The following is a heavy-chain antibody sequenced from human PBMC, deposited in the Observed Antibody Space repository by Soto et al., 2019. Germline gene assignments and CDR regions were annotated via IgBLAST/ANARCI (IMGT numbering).Heavy chain of an antibody. CDR3: ADMRGQWLPRD. Sequence: SETLSLTCNVSGGSFSPNYWGWIRQPPGEGLEWIGNINSGGSAYYYPSLRNRVTISVDTSKNQFSLRLSSVTAADTAVYYCADMRGQWLPRDWGQGILVTVSS. CDR2: INSGGSA. J-gene: IGHJ4*02. V-gene: IGHV4-59*04. CDR1: GGSFSPNY. D-gene: IGHD6-19*01.